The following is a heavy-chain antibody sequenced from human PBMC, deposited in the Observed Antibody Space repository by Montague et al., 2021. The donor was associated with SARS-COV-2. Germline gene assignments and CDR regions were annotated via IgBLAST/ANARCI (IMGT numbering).Heavy chain of an antibody. J-gene: IGHJ6*02. Sequence: SETLSLTCAVYGGSFSGYYWSWICQPPGKGLEWIGEINHSGSTNYNPSLKSRVTISVDTSKNQFSLKLSSLTAADTAVYYCARGRTVTTFYSYYGMDVWGQGTTVTVSS. CDR1: GGSFSGYY. CDR2: INHSGST. CDR3: ARGRTVTTFYSYYGMDV. D-gene: IGHD4-17*01. V-gene: IGHV4-34*01.